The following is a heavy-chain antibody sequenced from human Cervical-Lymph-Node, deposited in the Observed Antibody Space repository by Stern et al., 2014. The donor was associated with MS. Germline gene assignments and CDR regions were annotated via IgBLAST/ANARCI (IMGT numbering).Heavy chain of an antibody. CDR1: GDSIRSGDYY. V-gene: IGHV4-30-4*01. D-gene: IGHD3-22*01. CDR2: ISYSGST. Sequence: VQLVESGPGLVKPSQTLSLTCTVSGDSIRSGDYYWNWIRQPPGKGLEWIGYISYSGSTNYNPSLKSRLTMSVDTSNNQFSLRLSSVTAADTAVYYCARGDDSGGYDWFDPWGQGTLVTVSS. CDR3: ARGDDSGGYDWFDP. J-gene: IGHJ5*02.